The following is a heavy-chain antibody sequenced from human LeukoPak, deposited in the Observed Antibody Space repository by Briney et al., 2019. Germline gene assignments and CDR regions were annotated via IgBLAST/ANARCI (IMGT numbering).Heavy chain of an antibody. CDR2: INPNSGGT. V-gene: IGHV1-2*02. CDR3: ARILSGSYSATDY. D-gene: IGHD1-26*01. J-gene: IGHJ4*02. Sequence: ASVKVSCKASGYTFTGYYMHWVRQAPGQGLEWMGWINPNSGGTNYAQKFQGRVTMTRDTSISTAYMELRSLRSDDTAIYYCARILSGSYSATDYWGQGTLVTVSS. CDR1: GYTFTGYY.